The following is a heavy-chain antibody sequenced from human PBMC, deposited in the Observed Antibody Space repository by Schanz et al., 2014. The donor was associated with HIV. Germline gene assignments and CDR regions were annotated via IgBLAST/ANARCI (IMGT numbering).Heavy chain of an antibody. CDR3: AKSSRIYMAIVVE. CDR1: GFTFSSYG. CDR2: MWYDESHK. Sequence: QVQLVESGGGVVQPGRSLTVSCAASGFTFSSYGMHWVRQAPGKGLEWVADMWYDESHKGYADSVKGRFTISRDNSRDTLYLQMNSLRAEDTAVYYCAKSSRIYMAIVVEWGQGTLVTVSS. J-gene: IGHJ4*02. V-gene: IGHV3-33*06. D-gene: IGHD2-15*01.